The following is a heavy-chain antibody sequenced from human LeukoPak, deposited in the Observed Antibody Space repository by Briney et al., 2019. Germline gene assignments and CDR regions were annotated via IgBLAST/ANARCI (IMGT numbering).Heavy chain of an antibody. CDR1: GYSISSGYY. V-gene: IGHV4-38-2*01. CDR3: ARIQEADWYFDL. CDR2: IYHSGST. J-gene: IGHJ2*01. Sequence: SETLSLTCAVSGYSISSGYYWGWIRQPPGKGLEWIGSIYHSGSTYYNPSLESRVTISVDTSKNQFSLKLSSVTAADTAVYYCARIQEADWYFDLWGRGTLVTVSS.